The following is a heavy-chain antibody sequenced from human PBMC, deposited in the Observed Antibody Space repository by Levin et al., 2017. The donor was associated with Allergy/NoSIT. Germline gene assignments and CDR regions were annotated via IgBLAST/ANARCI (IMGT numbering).Heavy chain of an antibody. Sequence: GGSLRLSCVGSGFTFRSYAMTWFRQSPGKGLEWVSTIKSDDSTFYADSLRGRFTISRDNSKNTLYLQMNSLRAEDTAIYYCTKGLSFYFDYWGQGTLVTVSA. J-gene: IGHJ4*02. D-gene: IGHD2/OR15-2a*01. CDR1: GFTFRSYA. CDR2: IKSDDST. V-gene: IGHV3-23*01. CDR3: TKGLSFYFDY.